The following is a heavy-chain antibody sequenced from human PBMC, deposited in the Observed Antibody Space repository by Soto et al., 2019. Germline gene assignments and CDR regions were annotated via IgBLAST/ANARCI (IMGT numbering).Heavy chain of an antibody. Sequence: SETLSLTCSVSGGSISSCPYSWGWIRQPPGKGLEWIGTFHYSGRTYYSPSLESRVTISVDTSKNQFSLKLSSVTAAETAVYYCARQSSGWYNWFDPWGQGTLVT. CDR3: ARQSSGWYNWFDP. V-gene: IGHV4-39*01. CDR2: FHYSGRT. CDR1: GGSISSCPYS. D-gene: IGHD6-19*01. J-gene: IGHJ5*02.